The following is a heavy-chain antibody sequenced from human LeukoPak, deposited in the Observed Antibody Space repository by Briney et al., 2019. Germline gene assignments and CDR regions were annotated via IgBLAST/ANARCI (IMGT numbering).Heavy chain of an antibody. Sequence: GASVKVSCKASGGVFTTYAISWVRQAPGQGLEWMGSIIPFLGTTNYAQKFQGRVTITADEPTRTAYMELTYVRSDDTAVYYCTIILNVILFTHYFEYWGQGTLVTVSS. D-gene: IGHD2-21*01. V-gene: IGHV1-69*11. J-gene: IGHJ4*02. CDR2: IIPFLGTT. CDR1: GGVFTTYA. CDR3: TIILNVILFTHYFEY.